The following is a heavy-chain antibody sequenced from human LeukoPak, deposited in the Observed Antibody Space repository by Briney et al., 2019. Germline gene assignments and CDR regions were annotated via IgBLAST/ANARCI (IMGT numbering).Heavy chain of an antibody. V-gene: IGHV3-53*01. CDR3: ARGSYDSPLDY. CDR1: GFTVSSNY. D-gene: IGHD3-10*01. Sequence: GGSLRLSCAASGFTVSSNYMSWVRQAPGKGLEWVSVIYSGGSTYYADSVKGRFTISRDNSKNTLYLQMNSLRAEDTAVYYCARGSYDSPLDYWGQGTLVTVSS. CDR2: IYSGGST. J-gene: IGHJ4*02.